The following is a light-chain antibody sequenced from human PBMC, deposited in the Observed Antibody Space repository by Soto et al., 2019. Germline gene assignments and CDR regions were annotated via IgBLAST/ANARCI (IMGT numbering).Light chain of an antibody. CDR1: SSDVGGYNY. Sequence: QSALTQPASVSGSPGQSITISCTGTSSDVGGYNYVSWYQHHPGKAPRLMIYEVSNRPSGVSDRFSVSKSGNTASLTISGLLAEDEADYYCSSYTSISTYVFGTGTKVTVL. CDR2: EVS. V-gene: IGLV2-14*01. CDR3: SSYTSISTYV. J-gene: IGLJ1*01.